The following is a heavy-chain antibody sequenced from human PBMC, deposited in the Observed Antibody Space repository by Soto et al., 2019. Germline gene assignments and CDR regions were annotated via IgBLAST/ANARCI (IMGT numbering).Heavy chain of an antibody. CDR1: GGSISSYY. CDR3: ARAVVVVAANLHYFDY. V-gene: IGHV4-59*01. Sequence: SETLSLTCAVSGGSISSYYWSWIRQPPGKGLEWIGYIYYSGSTNYNPSLKSRVTISVDTSKNQFSLKLSSVTAADTAVYYCARAVVVVAANLHYFDYWGQGTLVTVS. J-gene: IGHJ4*02. D-gene: IGHD2-15*01. CDR2: IYYSGST.